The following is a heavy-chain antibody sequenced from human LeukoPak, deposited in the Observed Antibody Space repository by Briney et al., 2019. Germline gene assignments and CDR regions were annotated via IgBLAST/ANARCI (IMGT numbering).Heavy chain of an antibody. CDR2: IYHSGST. J-gene: IGHJ4*02. Sequence: SETLSLTCAVSGGSISSSNWWSWVRQPPGKGLEWIGEIYHSGSTNYNPSLKSRVTISVDKSKNQFSLKLSSVTAADTAVYYCAREGYCSGDSCYPIDYWGQGTLVTVSS. D-gene: IGHD2-15*01. V-gene: IGHV4-4*02. CDR3: AREGYCSGDSCYPIDY. CDR1: GGSISSSNW.